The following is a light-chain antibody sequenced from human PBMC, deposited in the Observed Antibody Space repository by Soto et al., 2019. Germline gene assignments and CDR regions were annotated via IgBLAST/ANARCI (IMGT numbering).Light chain of an antibody. CDR2: LGS. Sequence: DIVMTQSPLSLPVTPGEPASISCRSSQSLLHSNGYNYLDWYLQKPGQSPQLLIYLGSNRASGAPESFSGSGSGTDFTLKNRSVGAGDVGVYYRIQSLQTPYTFGQGTKLEMK. CDR3: IQSLQTPYT. V-gene: IGKV2-28*01. CDR1: QSLLHSNGYNY. J-gene: IGKJ2*01.